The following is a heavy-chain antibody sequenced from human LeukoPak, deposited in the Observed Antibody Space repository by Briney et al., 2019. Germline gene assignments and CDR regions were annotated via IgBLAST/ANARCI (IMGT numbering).Heavy chain of an antibody. CDR1: GGSISSSSYY. CDR3: ARVGRVAAALDY. D-gene: IGHD6-13*01. CDR2: IYYSGST. V-gene: IGHV4-39*01. Sequence: SETLSLTCTVSGGSISSSSYYWGWIRQPPGKGLEWIGSIYYSGSTYYNPSLKSRVTISVDTSKNQFSLQLNSVTPEDTAVYYCARVGRVAAALDYWGQGTLVTVSS. J-gene: IGHJ4*02.